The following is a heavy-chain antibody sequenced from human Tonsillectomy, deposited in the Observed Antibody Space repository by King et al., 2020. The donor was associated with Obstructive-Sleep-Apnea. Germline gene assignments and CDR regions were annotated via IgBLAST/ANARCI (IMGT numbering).Heavy chain of an antibody. J-gene: IGHJ6*02. CDR3: AGSSYGDSPLLHGMDV. V-gene: IGHV3-30*04. CDR2: MSDDAVDK. Sequence: VQLVESGGGVVQPGRSLRLSSASSGFSFRSYSLHWVRQAPGKGLEWVAVMSDDAVDKYYAESVRGRFTISRDKSKNTLYLQMNSLTIDDTVVYYCAGSSYGDSPLLHGMDVWGQGTTVTVSS. CDR1: GFSFRSYS. D-gene: IGHD2-15*01.